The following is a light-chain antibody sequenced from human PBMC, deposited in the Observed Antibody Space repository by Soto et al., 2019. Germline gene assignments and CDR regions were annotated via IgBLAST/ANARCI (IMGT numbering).Light chain of an antibody. CDR3: QQRSDWPT. Sequence: EIVLTQSPATLSLSPGERATLSCRASQSVSSDLAWYQQKPGQAPRLLIYDASNRATGIPARFSGSGSGTDFTLTISSLEPEDFAVYYCQQRSDWPTFGPGTKVDMK. CDR1: QSVSSD. V-gene: IGKV3-11*01. CDR2: DAS. J-gene: IGKJ3*01.